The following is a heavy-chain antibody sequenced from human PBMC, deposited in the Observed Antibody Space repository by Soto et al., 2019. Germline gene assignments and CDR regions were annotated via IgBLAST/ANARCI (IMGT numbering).Heavy chain of an antibody. CDR1: GFTFISYG. Sequence: PGGSLRLSCAASGFTFISYGMHFFRQSPFKWLEWVAVISYDGSNKYYADSVKGRFTISRDNSKNTLYLQMNSLRAEDTAVYYCAKVRYCSSTSCSYGMDVWGQGTTVTVSS. CDR2: ISYDGSNK. J-gene: IGHJ6*02. CDR3: AKVRYCSSTSCSYGMDV. D-gene: IGHD2-2*01. V-gene: IGHV3-30*18.